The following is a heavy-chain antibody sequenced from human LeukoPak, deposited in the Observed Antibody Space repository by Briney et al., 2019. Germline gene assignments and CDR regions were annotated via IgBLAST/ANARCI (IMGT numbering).Heavy chain of an antibody. Sequence: ASVKVSCKASGYTLTSYDINWVRQATGQGLEWMGWMNPNSGNTGYAQKFQGRVTITRNTSISTAYMELSSLRSEDTAVYYCARFGLIIWNDGGNAFDIWGQGTMVTVSS. CDR2: MNPNSGNT. D-gene: IGHD1-1*01. J-gene: IGHJ3*02. CDR3: ARFGLIIWNDGGNAFDI. V-gene: IGHV1-8*03. CDR1: GYTLTSYD.